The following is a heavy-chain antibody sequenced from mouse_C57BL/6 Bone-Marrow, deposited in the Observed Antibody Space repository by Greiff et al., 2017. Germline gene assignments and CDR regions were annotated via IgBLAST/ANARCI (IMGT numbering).Heavy chain of an antibody. D-gene: IGHD2-4*01. CDR1: GFNFTDYY. CDR2: IRNKANGYTT. V-gene: IGHV7-3*01. CDR3: ARYDYEGFAY. J-gene: IGHJ3*01. Sequence: EVMLVESGGGLVQPGGSLSLSCAASGFNFTDYYMSWVRQPPGKALEWLGFIRNKANGYTTEYSASVKGRFTISIDTSQSILSLQMNVLRAEYSATYYCARYDYEGFAYFVQGSLVTVSA.